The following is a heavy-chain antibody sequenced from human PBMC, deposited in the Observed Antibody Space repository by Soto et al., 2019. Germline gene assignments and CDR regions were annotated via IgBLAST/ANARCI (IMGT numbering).Heavy chain of an antibody. V-gene: IGHV1-69*13. Sequence: SVKVSCKASGGTFSSYGINWVRQAPGQGLEWMGGIIPMFGRTNYAQKSQDRVAITADESTNTAYMELSSLRSEDTAFYYCARETSVRGVIITSSPWFDPWGQGTLVTVSS. D-gene: IGHD3-10*01. CDR3: ARETSVRGVIITSSPWFDP. J-gene: IGHJ5*02. CDR1: GGTFSSYG. CDR2: IIPMFGRT.